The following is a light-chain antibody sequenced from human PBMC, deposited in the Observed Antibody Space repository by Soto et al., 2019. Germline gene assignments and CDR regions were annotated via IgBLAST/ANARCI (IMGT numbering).Light chain of an antibody. Sequence: DIQLTQSPSSLSASVGDRVIITCRASQSILNYLNWYQHKPGKAPRLLISSAASLRSGVPSRFSGGGSGTDFTLTISSLQPDDFATYYCQQSYSTPPYTFGQGTKLEIK. V-gene: IGKV1-39*01. J-gene: IGKJ2*01. CDR2: SAA. CDR3: QQSYSTPPYT. CDR1: QSILNY.